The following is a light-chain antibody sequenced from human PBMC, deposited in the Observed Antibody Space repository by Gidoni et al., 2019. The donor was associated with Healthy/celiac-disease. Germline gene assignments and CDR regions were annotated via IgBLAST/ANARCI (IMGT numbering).Light chain of an antibody. CDR3: SSYTSSSTWV. CDR2: EVN. J-gene: IGLJ3*02. CDR1: SSDVGGYNY. Sequence: SALTQPASVSGSPGQSITLSCSGTSSDVGGYNYVSWFQHHPGKAPKRMIYEVNNRPSGVSNLFSGSKSGNTASLTISGLQAEDEADYYCSSYTSSSTWVFGGGTKLTVL. V-gene: IGLV2-14*01.